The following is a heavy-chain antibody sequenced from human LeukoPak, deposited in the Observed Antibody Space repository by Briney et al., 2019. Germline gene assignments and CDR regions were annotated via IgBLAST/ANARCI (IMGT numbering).Heavy chain of an antibody. Sequence: GGSLRLSCAASGFTFSNYAMSWVRQAPGKGLEWVSAITGSGGNTYYADSVKGRFTISSDNSKNTVFLQMNSLRAEDTAVYYYAKWGDYDVLTGYYVSDYWGQGTLVTVSS. CDR3: AKWGDYDVLTGYYVSDY. J-gene: IGHJ4*02. V-gene: IGHV3-23*01. CDR1: GFTFSNYA. CDR2: ITGSGGNT. D-gene: IGHD3-9*01.